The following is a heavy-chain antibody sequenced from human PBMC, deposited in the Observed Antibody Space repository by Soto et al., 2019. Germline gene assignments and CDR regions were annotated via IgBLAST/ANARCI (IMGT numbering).Heavy chain of an antibody. Sequence: SQTLSLTCAISGDSVSSNSAAWNWIRQSPSRGLEWLGRTYYRSKWYNDSAVSLKSRITINPDTSKNQFSLQLNSVTPEDTAVYYCVRDVDSSGWSSRFDPWGQGTLVTDSS. CDR2: TYYRSKWYN. J-gene: IGHJ5*02. CDR3: VRDVDSSGWSSRFDP. CDR1: GDSVSSNSAA. D-gene: IGHD6-19*01. V-gene: IGHV6-1*01.